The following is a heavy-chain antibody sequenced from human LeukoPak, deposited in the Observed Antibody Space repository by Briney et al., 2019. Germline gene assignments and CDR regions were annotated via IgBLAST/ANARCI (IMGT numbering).Heavy chain of an antibody. CDR3: VREGAHIAAVGNYFDY. CDR2: INHDGSAT. V-gene: IGHV3-74*01. D-gene: IGHD6-13*01. CDR1: GFGFSGYW. Sequence: GGSLRLSCAASGFGFSGYWMHWIRQAPGKGLVWVSRINHDGSATIYADSVKGRFTFSRDNAKNTLHLQMNSLRVDDTAVYYCVREGAHIAAVGNYFDYWGQGTLVTVSS. J-gene: IGHJ4*02.